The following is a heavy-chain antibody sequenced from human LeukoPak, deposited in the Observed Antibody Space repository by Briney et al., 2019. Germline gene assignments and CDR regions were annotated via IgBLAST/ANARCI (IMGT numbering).Heavy chain of an antibody. Sequence: GGSLRLSCAASGFTFSSYSMNWVRQAPGKGLEWVSYISSSSSTIYYADSVKGRFTISRDNAKNSLYLQMNSLRAEDTAVYYCARDKSSSPLPPCFDYWGQGTLVTVSS. V-gene: IGHV3-48*01. CDR1: GFTFSSYS. CDR3: ARDKSSSPLPPCFDY. CDR2: ISSSSSTI. J-gene: IGHJ4*02. D-gene: IGHD6-13*01.